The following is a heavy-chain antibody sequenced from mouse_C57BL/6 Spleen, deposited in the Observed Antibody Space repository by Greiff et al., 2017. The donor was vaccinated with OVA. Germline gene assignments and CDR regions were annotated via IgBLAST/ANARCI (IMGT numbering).Heavy chain of an antibody. CDR3: AIPPYDYDDYAMDY. Sequence: VQLQQSGAELAKPGASVKLSCKASGYTFTSYWMHWVQQRPGQGLEWIGYINPSSGSTKYNQKLKDKATLTADKSSSTAYMQLSSLTYEDSAVYYWAIPPYDYDDYAMDYWGQGTSVTVSS. D-gene: IGHD2-4*01. CDR1: GYTFTSYW. V-gene: IGHV1-7*01. CDR2: INPSSGST. J-gene: IGHJ4*01.